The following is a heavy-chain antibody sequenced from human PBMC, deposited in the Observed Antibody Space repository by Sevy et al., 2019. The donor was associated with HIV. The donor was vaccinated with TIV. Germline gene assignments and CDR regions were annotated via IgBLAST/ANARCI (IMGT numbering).Heavy chain of an antibody. Sequence: GGSLRLSCAASGFTFSNYAMNWVRQAPGKGLEWVSGISGSGGSGTKTNYADSVKGRFTISRDDSTNSLFLQWNSLRAEDTAIYYCARKYDSSGYFDYWGQGTLVTVSS. CDR1: GFTFSNYA. CDR3: ARKYDSSGYFDY. D-gene: IGHD3-22*01. CDR2: ISGSGGSGTKT. V-gene: IGHV3-23*01. J-gene: IGHJ4*02.